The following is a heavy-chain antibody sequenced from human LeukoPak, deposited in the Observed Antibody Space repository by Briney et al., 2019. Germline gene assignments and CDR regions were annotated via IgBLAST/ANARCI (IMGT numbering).Heavy chain of an antibody. CDR2: ISNGGGT. D-gene: IGHD3-10*01. Sequence: PSETLSLSCAVSGGTVSSNYWNWVRQPPGKGLEWVCHISNGGGTQYNHSLQSRFTISIDTSKNQFSLNRSSATAADKAVYYCGRRVIMSSAGVPDTWIDPWGQGIRVSVSS. J-gene: IGHJ5*02. CDR3: GRRVIMSSAGVPDTWIDP. V-gene: IGHV4-59*08. CDR1: GGTVSSNY.